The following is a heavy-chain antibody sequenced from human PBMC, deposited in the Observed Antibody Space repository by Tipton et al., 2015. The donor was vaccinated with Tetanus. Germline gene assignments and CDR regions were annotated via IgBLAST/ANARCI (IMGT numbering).Heavy chain of an antibody. CDR2: ISWNSGSI. V-gene: IGHV3-9*01. Sequence: AMRLSCAASGFTFDDYAMHWVRQAPGKGLEWVSGISWNSGSIGYADSVKGRFTISRDNAKNSLYLQMNSLRAEDTALYYCALLSYAIGPPPTQNWGQGTLVTVSS. CDR1: GFTFDDYA. D-gene: IGHD3-16*01. J-gene: IGHJ4*02. CDR3: ALLSYAIGPPPTQN.